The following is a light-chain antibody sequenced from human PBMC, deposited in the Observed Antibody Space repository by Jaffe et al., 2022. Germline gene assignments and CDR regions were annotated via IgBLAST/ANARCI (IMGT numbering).Light chain of an antibody. CDR1: SSDVGGYNY. J-gene: IGLJ1*01. CDR2: EVS. CDR3: SSYTSSSTLVLYV. Sequence: QSALTQPASVSGSPGQSITISCTGTSSDVGGYNYVSWYQQHPGKAPKLMIYEVSNRPSGVSNRFSGSKSGNTASLTISGLQAEDEADYYCSSYTSSSTLVLYVFGTGTKVTVL. V-gene: IGLV2-14*01.